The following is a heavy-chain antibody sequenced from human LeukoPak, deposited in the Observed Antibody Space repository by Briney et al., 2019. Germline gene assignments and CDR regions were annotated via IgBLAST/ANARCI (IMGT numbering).Heavy chain of an antibody. CDR2: IYYRGST. J-gene: IGHJ4*02. V-gene: IGHV4-39*02. Sequence: TSETLSLTCTVSGGSISNSSFYWGWIRQPPGKGLEWIGNIYYRGSTYYNSSLKSRDSISVDTSKNYFSLKVSSVTAADTAGYYCARLFLRFGEFSFDYWGQGTLVTVSS. CDR1: GGSISNSSFY. D-gene: IGHD3-10*01. CDR3: ARLFLRFGEFSFDY.